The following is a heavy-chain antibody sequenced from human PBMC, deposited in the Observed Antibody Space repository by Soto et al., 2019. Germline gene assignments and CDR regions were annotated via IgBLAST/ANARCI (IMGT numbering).Heavy chain of an antibody. CDR3: TRDIGGKGAY. D-gene: IGHD3-10*01. Sequence: GSLRLSCAASGFTFSSYWMHWVRQVPGKGLLWVSRIDEYGSTINYADSVKGRFTISRDNARNTLYLEMNSLRAEDTALYYCTRDIGGKGAYWGPGTLVTVSS. CDR1: GFTFSSYW. V-gene: IGHV3-74*01. J-gene: IGHJ4*02. CDR2: IDEYGSTI.